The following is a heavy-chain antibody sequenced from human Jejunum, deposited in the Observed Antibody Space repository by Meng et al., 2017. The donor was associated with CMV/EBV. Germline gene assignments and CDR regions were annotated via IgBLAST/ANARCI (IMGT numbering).Heavy chain of an antibody. CDR1: GFTVSSNN. V-gene: IGHV3-30*03. CDR2: ISSDERKK. Sequence: VQLVESGGGLIQPGRSLRLSCAASGFTVSSNNMIWVRQAPGKGLEWVAVISSDERKKYYADSVKGRFTISRDNSKNTLYLQMNSLRDEDTAVYYCATTITGGAWGQGTLVTVSS. CDR3: ATTITGGA. D-gene: IGHD1-14*01. J-gene: IGHJ5*02.